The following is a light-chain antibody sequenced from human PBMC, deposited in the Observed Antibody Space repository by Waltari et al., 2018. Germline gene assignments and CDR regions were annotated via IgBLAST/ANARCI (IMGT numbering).Light chain of an antibody. CDR3: SSYTSSST. V-gene: IGLV2-14*01. CDR1: SSDVGGYNY. J-gene: IGLJ1*01. Sequence: QSPLTQPASVSGSPGQPITIPCPATSSDVGGYNYVSWYQQHPGKAPKLMIYDVSNRPSGVSNRFSGSKSGNTASLTISGLQAEDEADYYCSSYTSSSTFGTGTKVTVL. CDR2: DVS.